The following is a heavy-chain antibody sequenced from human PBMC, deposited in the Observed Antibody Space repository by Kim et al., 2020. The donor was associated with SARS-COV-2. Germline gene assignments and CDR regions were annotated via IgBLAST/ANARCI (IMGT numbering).Heavy chain of an antibody. CDR1: GGSISSYY. D-gene: IGHD3-10*01. CDR2: IYYSGST. J-gene: IGHJ5*02. Sequence: SETLSLTCTVSGGSISSYYWSWIRQPPGKGLEWIGSIYYSGSTNYNPSLKSRVTISVDTSKNQFSLKLSSVTTADTAVYYCARSLYGSWSYYTLWFDPWGQGTLVPVST. V-gene: IGHV4-59*01. CDR3: ARSLYGSWSYYTLWFDP.